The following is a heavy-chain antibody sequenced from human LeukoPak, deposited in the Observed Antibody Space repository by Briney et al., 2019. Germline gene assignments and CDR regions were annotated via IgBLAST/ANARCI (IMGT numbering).Heavy chain of an antibody. J-gene: IGHJ4*02. V-gene: IGHV1-18*01. Sequence: ASVKVSCKASDYTFTSYGFSWVRQAPGQGLEWMGWINAYNGNTNYAQKLQGRVTMTTDTSTSTAYMELRSLRSDDTAVYCCANLLGYCSGGSCYGGDYWGQGTLVTVSS. CDR1: DYTFTSYG. D-gene: IGHD2-15*01. CDR3: ANLLGYCSGGSCYGGDY. CDR2: INAYNGNT.